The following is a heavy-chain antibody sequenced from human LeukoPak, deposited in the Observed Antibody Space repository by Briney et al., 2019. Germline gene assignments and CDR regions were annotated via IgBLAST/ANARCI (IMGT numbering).Heavy chain of an antibody. CDR1: GFTFSSYG. Sequence: PGGSLRLSCAASGFTFSSYGIRWVRQAPGKGLEWVAFIRYDGSNKYHADSVKGRFTISRDNSKNTVYLQMNSLRAEDTAVYFCAKESPHYYDSSGYYQNCFDPWGQGTLVTVSS. CDR2: IRYDGSNK. D-gene: IGHD3-22*01. V-gene: IGHV3-30*02. CDR3: AKESPHYYDSSGYYQNCFDP. J-gene: IGHJ5*02.